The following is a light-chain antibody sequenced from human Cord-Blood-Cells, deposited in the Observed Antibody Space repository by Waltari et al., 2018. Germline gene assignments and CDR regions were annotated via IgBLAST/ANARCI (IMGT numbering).Light chain of an antibody. Sequence: DIQITQSPSTLSPSVGDRVTITCRASQSISSWLAWYQQKPGKAPKLLIYKASSLESGVPSRFSGSGSGTEFTLTISSLQPDDFATYYCQQYNSYPATFGQGTKVEIK. CDR2: KAS. CDR3: QQYNSYPAT. V-gene: IGKV1-5*03. J-gene: IGKJ1*01. CDR1: QSISSW.